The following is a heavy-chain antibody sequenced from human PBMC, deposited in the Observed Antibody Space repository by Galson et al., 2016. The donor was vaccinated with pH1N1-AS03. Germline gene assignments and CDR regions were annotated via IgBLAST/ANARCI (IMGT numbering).Heavy chain of an antibody. Sequence: SLRLSCAASGFTFSTFAMYWVRQAPGKGLEWVSGISGSGVTTYYADSVKGRFTLSRDNFKSTLHLQMSSLTVADTAIYFCVKGDNWDSPSMTFHYWGQGTLVTVSS. CDR1: GFTFSTFA. CDR2: ISGSGVTT. CDR3: VKGDNWDSPSMTFHY. V-gene: IGHV3-23*01. J-gene: IGHJ1*01. D-gene: IGHD5-24*01.